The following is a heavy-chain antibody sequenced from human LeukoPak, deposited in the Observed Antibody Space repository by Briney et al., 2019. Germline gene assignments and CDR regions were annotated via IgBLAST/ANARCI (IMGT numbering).Heavy chain of an antibody. CDR3: ARGTRLGQYYFDY. D-gene: IGHD6-25*01. J-gene: IGHJ4*02. Sequence: GSSVKVSCKASGGTFISYAISWVRQAPGQGLEWMGGIIPIFGTANYAQKFQGRVTITADESTSTAYMELSSLRSEDTAVYYCARGTRLGQYYFDYWGQGTLVTVSS. CDR2: IIPIFGTA. V-gene: IGHV1-69*01. CDR1: GGTFISYA.